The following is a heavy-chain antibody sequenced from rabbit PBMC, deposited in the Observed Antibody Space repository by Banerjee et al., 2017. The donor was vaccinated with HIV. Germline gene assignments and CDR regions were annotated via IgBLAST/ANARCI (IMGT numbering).Heavy chain of an antibody. J-gene: IGHJ4*01. D-gene: IGHD4-1*01. Sequence: QEQLEESGGDLVKPEGSLTLTCKASGFSFSSSDWICWVRQAPGKGLEWIACIDVGKTGSTYYASWAKGRFTISKTSSTTVTLQMTSLTAADTATYFCARDLAGVIGWNFNLWGPGTLVTVS. CDR2: IDVGKTGST. V-gene: IGHV1S45*01. CDR1: GFSFSSSDW. CDR3: ARDLAGVIGWNFNL.